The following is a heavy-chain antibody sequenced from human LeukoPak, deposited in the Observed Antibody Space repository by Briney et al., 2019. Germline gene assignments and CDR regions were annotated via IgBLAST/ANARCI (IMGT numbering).Heavy chain of an antibody. Sequence: GGSLRLSCAASGFTFSNAWMSWVRQAPGKGLEWVGRIKSKIDGGTTDYAAPVKGRFTISRDDSKNTLYLQMNSLKTEDTAVYYCTTLTLELSHLWGQGTLVTVSS. CDR2: IKSKIDGGTT. CDR3: TTLTLELSHL. J-gene: IGHJ4*02. D-gene: IGHD1-7*01. CDR1: GFTFSNAW. V-gene: IGHV3-15*01.